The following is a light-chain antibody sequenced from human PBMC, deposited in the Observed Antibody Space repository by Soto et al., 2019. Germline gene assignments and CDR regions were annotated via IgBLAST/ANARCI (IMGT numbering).Light chain of an antibody. Sequence: QSALTQPASVSGSPGQSITISCTGTSSDAGGYKYVSWYQQHPGKAPKLMIYEVSNRPSGVSNRFSGSKSGNTASLTISGLQAEEEADYYCSSYTSSSTYVFGTGTKVTVL. V-gene: IGLV2-14*01. J-gene: IGLJ1*01. CDR2: EVS. CDR3: SSYTSSSTYV. CDR1: SSDAGGYKY.